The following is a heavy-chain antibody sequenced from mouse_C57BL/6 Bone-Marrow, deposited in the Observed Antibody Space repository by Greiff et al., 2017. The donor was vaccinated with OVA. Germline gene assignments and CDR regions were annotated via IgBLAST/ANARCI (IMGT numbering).Heavy chain of an antibody. CDR2: IWWDDDK. V-gene: IGHV8-8*01. CDR3: ARPHYGSSLYYFDY. J-gene: IGHJ2*01. D-gene: IGHD1-1*01. Sequence: VMLVESGPGILQPSQTLSLTCSFSGFSLSTFGMGVGWIRQPSGKGLEWLAHIWWDDDKYYNPALKSRLTISKDTSKNQVFLKIANVDTADTATYYCARPHYGSSLYYFDYWGQGTTLTVSS. CDR1: GFSLSTFGMG.